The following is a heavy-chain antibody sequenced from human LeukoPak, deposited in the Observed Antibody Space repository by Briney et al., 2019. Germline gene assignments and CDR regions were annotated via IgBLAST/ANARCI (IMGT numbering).Heavy chain of an antibody. CDR3: AGGDSTLMSR. Sequence: GSSVKVSCKASGGTFSSYAISWVRQAPGQGLEWMGWISAYNGNTNYAQKLQGRVTMTTDTSTSTAYMELRSLRSDDTAVYYCAGGDSTLMSRWGQGTLVTVSS. CDR2: ISAYNGNT. V-gene: IGHV1-18*01. J-gene: IGHJ4*02. D-gene: IGHD2/OR15-2a*01. CDR1: GGTFSSYA.